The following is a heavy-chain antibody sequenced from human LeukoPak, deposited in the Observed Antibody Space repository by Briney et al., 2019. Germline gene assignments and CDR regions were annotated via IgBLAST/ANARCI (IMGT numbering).Heavy chain of an antibody. CDR2: INPNSGGT. Sequence: ASVKVSCKASGYTFNNYGISWVRQAPGQGLEWMGWINPNSGGTNYAQKFQGRVTMTRDTSISTAYMELSRLRSDDTAVYYCAREGPTSYYYDSSGYYDNWFDPWGQGTLVTVSS. V-gene: IGHV1-2*02. J-gene: IGHJ5*02. D-gene: IGHD3-22*01. CDR3: AREGPTSYYYDSSGYYDNWFDP. CDR1: GYTFNNYG.